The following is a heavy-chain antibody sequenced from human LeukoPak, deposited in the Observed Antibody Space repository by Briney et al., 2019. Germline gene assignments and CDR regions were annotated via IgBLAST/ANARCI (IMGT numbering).Heavy chain of an antibody. V-gene: IGHV1-69*05. CDR3: ARGAGADYYGSGSYNY. D-gene: IGHD3-10*01. Sequence: SVKVSCKASGGTFSSYAISWGRQAPGQGLEWRGGIIPIFGTANYAQKFQGRVTITTDESTSTAYMELSSLRSEDTAVYYCARGAGADYYGSGSYNYWGQGTLVTVSS. CDR1: GGTFSSYA. CDR2: IIPIFGTA. J-gene: IGHJ4*02.